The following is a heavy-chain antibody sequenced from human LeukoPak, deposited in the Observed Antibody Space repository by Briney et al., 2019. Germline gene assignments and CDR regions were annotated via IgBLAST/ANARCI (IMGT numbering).Heavy chain of an antibody. CDR1: GFTFRSYG. Sequence: GGSLRLSCAASGFTFRSYGMHWVRQAPGKGLEWVAVISYDGSNKYYADSVKGRFTFSRDNSKNTLYLQMNSLRAEDTAVYYCAKDRHSGSYSDYWGQGTLVTVSS. V-gene: IGHV3-30*18. J-gene: IGHJ4*02. D-gene: IGHD1-26*01. CDR3: AKDRHSGSYSDY. CDR2: ISYDGSNK.